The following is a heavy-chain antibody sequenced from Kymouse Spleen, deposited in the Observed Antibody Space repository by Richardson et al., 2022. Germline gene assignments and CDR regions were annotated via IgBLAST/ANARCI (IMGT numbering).Heavy chain of an antibody. D-gene: IGHD6-19*01. CDR1: GFTFDDYA. Sequence: EVQLVESGGGLVQPGRSLRLSCAASGFTFDDYAMHWVRQAPGKGLEWVSGISWNSGSIGYADSVKGRFTISRDNAKNSLYLQMNSLRAEDTALYYCAKEAGTVYYYYYGMDVWGQGTTVTVSS. CDR2: ISWNSGSI. V-gene: IGHV3-9*01. J-gene: IGHJ6*02. CDR3: AKEAGTVYYYYYGMDV.